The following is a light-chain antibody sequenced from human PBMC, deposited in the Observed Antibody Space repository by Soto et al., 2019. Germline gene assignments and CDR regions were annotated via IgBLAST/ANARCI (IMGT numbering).Light chain of an antibody. CDR2: EVI. CDR3: NSYTTSNTFV. V-gene: IGLV2-14*03. J-gene: IGLJ1*01. CDR1: SSDIGAHNF. Sequence: QSVLTQPVSVSGSPAQAITVSCSGTSSDIGAHNFVSWYQQHPGKAPKLIIYEVINRPSGVSDRFSGSKSGNTASLTISGLQSEDEADYYCNSYTTSNTFVFGSGTKVTVL.